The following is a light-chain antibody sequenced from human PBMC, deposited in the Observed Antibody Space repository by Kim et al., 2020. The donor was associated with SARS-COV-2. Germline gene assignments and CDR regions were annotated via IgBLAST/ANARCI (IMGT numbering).Light chain of an antibody. CDR1: QGISHS. V-gene: IGKV1-27*01. CDR3: QKYDSAPWT. Sequence: DIQMAQSPSSLSASVGDRVTITCRASQGISHSLAWYRQKPGKVPMLLIYGASTLQSGVPSRFSGSGSGTDFTLTISSLQPEDAATYYCQKYDSAPWTFGQGTKVEI. CDR2: GAS. J-gene: IGKJ1*01.